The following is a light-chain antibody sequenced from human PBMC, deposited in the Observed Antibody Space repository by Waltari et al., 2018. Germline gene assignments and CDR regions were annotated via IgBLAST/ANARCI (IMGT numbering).Light chain of an antibody. Sequence: EIVLTQSPGTASLSPGERVTLSCRASQSVGSSSLASYQQKPGPAPRLVIYRASRRATGIPERFSGSGSGTDFSLTISRLEPEDFAVYYCQQHGTLPATFGQGTKVEIK. V-gene: IGKV3-20*01. CDR3: QQHGTLPAT. CDR2: RAS. CDR1: QSVGSSS. J-gene: IGKJ1*01.